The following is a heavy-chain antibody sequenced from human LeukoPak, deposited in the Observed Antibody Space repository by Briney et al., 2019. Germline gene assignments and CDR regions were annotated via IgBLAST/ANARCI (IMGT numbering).Heavy chain of an antibody. CDR3: ARDERWIQFNY. D-gene: IGHD5-18*01. CDR2: IVGSGVTT. CDR1: GFTFSNYG. V-gene: IGHV3-23*01. J-gene: IGHJ4*02. Sequence: PGGTLRLSCVASGFTFSNYGMNWVRQAPGNGLEWVSGIVGSGVTTYYADSVKGRFTISRDNSKNTLYLHMNGLRVEDTAIYYCARDERWIQFNYWGQGTLVTVSS.